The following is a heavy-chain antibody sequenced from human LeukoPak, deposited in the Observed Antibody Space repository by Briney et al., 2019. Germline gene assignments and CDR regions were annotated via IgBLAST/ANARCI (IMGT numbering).Heavy chain of an antibody. CDR2: IKQDGSET. CDR1: GFTFRSYW. V-gene: IGHV3-7*01. CDR3: ARGQSGGY. J-gene: IGHJ4*02. Sequence: PGGSLRLSCAASGFTFRSYWMTWVRQYPGKGLEWVANIKQDGSETYYADSVKGRFTISRDNAKRSLYLQMNSLRAEDTAVYYCARGQSGGYWGQGTLVTVSS. D-gene: IGHD4-23*01.